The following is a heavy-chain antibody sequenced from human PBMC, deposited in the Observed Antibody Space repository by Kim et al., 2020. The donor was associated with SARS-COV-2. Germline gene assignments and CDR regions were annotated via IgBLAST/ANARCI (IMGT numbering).Heavy chain of an antibody. Sequence: ASVKVSCKASGYTFTSYGISWVRQAPGQGLEWMGWISAYNGNTNYAQKLQGRVTMTTDTSTSTAYMALRGLRSDDTAVYYCARSLPWYSSSWYYFDYWGQGTLVTVSS. D-gene: IGHD6-13*01. V-gene: IGHV1-18*01. CDR1: GYTFTSYG. CDR3: ARSLPWYSSSWYYFDY. J-gene: IGHJ4*02. CDR2: ISAYNGNT.